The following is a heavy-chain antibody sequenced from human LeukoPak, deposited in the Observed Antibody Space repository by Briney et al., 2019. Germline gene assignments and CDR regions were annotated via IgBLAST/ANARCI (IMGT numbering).Heavy chain of an antibody. Sequence: GGSLRLSCAASDFTFNNYGMHWVRQAPGKGLEWVAFIHRDGSNKYYADSVKGRFTISRDNSKNTLYLRMNSLRTEDTAVYYCAKDKGPDTYYYYYMDVWGKGTTVTVSS. CDR1: DFTFNNYG. CDR3: AKDKGPDTYYYYYMDV. V-gene: IGHV3-30*02. J-gene: IGHJ6*03. CDR2: IHRDGSNK.